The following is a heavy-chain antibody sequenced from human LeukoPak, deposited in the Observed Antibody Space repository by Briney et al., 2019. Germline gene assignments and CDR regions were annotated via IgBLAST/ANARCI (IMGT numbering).Heavy chain of an antibody. D-gene: IGHD5-18*01. V-gene: IGHV3-7*01. CDR1: GFTFSSSW. J-gene: IGHJ4*02. CDR2: IKYDGNEI. Sequence: GGSLRLSCAASGFTFSSSWMAWVRQAPGKGLEWVADIKYDGNEIYYVDSVKGRFTISRDNAKNSLHLEMNSLRADDTAVYYCAAMDHFDYWGQGTLVSVSS. CDR3: AAMDHFDY.